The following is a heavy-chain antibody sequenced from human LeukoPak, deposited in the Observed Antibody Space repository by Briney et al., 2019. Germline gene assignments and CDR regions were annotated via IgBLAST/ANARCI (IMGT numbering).Heavy chain of an antibody. V-gene: IGHV4-34*01. CDR3: ARGGCHTGSFGY. D-gene: IGHD2-2*01. CDR2: INHSGST. Sequence: PSETLSLTCAVYGGSFSGYYWSWIRQPPGKGLELIGEINHSGSTNYNPSLKSRVTISVDTSKNQFSLKLSSVTAADTAVYYCARGGCHTGSFGYWGQGTLVTVSS. J-gene: IGHJ4*02. CDR1: GGSFSGYY.